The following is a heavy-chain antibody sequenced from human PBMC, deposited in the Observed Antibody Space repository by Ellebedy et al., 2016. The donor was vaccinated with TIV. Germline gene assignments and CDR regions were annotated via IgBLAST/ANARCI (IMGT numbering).Heavy chain of an antibody. CDR1: GFSLSSYN. CDR3: AKAMYDWNDAFDS. Sequence: GESLKISCVASGFSLSSYNMNWVRQAPGRGLEWLAVISHDGKTTDYADSVKGRFTISRDNPKNTLYLQMSSLTTEDTAVYSCAKAMYDWNDAFDSWGQGTLVSVSS. J-gene: IGHJ4*02. V-gene: IGHV3-30*18. CDR2: ISHDGKTT. D-gene: IGHD1-20*01.